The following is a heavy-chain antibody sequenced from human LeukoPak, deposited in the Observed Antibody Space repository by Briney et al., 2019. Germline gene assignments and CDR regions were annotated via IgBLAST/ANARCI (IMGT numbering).Heavy chain of an antibody. CDR3: ATQFGGYCSGGSCRHFGVDY. D-gene: IGHD2-15*01. Sequence: GESLKISCKGSGYSFTSYWIGWVRQVPGKGLEWMGIIYPGDSDTRHSPSFQGQVTISADKSISTAYLQWSSLKASDTAMYYCATQFGGYCSGGSCRHFGVDYWGQGTLVTVSS. J-gene: IGHJ4*02. CDR1: GYSFTSYW. CDR2: IYPGDSDT. V-gene: IGHV5-51*01.